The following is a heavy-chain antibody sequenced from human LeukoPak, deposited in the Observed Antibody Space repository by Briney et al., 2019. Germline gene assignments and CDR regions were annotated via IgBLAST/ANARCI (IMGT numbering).Heavy chain of an antibody. D-gene: IGHD3-9*01. J-gene: IGHJ4*02. CDR2: ISGSSNTI. CDR3: ARDLDTGNYFFAY. Sequence: GGSLRLSCAASGFTFSSYSMTWLRQAPGKGLEWLSYISGSSNTITYADSVEGRFTISRDNAKNSVFLQMNSVRAEDTAVYYCARDLDTGNYFFAYWGQGTPVIVSS. CDR1: GFTFSSYS. V-gene: IGHV3-48*04.